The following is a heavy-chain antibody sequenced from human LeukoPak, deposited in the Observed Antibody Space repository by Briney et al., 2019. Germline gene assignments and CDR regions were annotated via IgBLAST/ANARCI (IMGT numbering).Heavy chain of an antibody. CDR1: GGSISSYY. CDR3: ARQGEWLAPFDY. J-gene: IGHJ4*02. D-gene: IGHD6-19*01. V-gene: IGHV4-59*08. Sequence: SETLSLTCTVSGGSISSYYWSWIRQPPGKGLEWIGYIYYSGSTNYNPSLKSRVTISVDTSKNQFSLKLSSVTAADTAVYYCARQGEWLAPFDYWGQGTLVTVSS. CDR2: IYYSGST.